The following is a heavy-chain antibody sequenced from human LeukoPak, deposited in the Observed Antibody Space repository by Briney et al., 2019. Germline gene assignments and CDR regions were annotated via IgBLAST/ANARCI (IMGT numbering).Heavy chain of an antibody. V-gene: IGHV1-46*01. D-gene: IGHD5-18*01. CDR2: INPSGGST. CDR3: AVDVDTAMARGAFDI. J-gene: IGHJ3*02. CDR1: GYTFTGYY. Sequence: ASVKVSCKASGYTFTGYYMHWVRQAPGQGLEWMGIINPSGGSTSYAQKFQGRVTMTRDMSTSTVYMELSSLRSEDTAVYYCAVDVDTAMARGAFDIWGQGTMVTVSS.